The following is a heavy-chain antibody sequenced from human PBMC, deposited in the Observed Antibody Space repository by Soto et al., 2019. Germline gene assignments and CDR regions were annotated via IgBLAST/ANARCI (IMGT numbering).Heavy chain of an antibody. V-gene: IGHV3-21*01. CDR1: GFTFSSYG. CDR2: ISSSSSYI. Sequence: GGSLRLSCAASGFTFSSYGMNWVRQAPGKGLEWVSSISSSSSYIYYADSVKGRFTISRDNAKNSLYLQMNSLRAEDTAVYYCARERDIVATRSERYFDYWGQGTLVTVSS. J-gene: IGHJ4*02. CDR3: ARERDIVATRSERYFDY. D-gene: IGHD5-12*01.